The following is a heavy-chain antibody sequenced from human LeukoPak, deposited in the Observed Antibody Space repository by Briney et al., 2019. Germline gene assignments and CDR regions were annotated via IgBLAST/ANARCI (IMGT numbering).Heavy chain of an antibody. CDR2: ISYDGSNK. Sequence: PGGSLRLSCAASGFTLSSYGMHWVRQAPGKGLEWVAVISYDGSNKYYADSVKGRFTISRDNSKNTLYLQMNSLRAEDTAVYYCAKDTGYGSGSYNHQDAFDIWGQGTMVTVSS. V-gene: IGHV3-30*18. J-gene: IGHJ3*02. D-gene: IGHD3-10*01. CDR3: AKDTGYGSGSYNHQDAFDI. CDR1: GFTLSSYG.